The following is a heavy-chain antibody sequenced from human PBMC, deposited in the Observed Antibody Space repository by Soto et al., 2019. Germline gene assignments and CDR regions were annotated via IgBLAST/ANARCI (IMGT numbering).Heavy chain of an antibody. CDR2: IYYSGST. J-gene: IGHJ6*03. D-gene: IGHD6-13*01. V-gene: IGHV4-39*01. CDR3: AGRSSYDPQKYYYYYYMDV. CDR1: GGSISSSSYY. Sequence: SETLSLTCTVSGGSISSSSYYWGWIRQPPGKGLEWIGSIYYSGSTYYNPSLKSRVTISVDTSKNQFSLKLSSVTAADTAVYYCAGRSSYDPQKYYYYYYMDVWGKGTTVTVSS.